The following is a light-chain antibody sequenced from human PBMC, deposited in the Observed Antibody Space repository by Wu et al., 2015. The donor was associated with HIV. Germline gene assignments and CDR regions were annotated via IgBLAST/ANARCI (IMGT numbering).Light chain of an antibody. Sequence: EIVLTQSPGTLSLSPGEGATLSCRASLSVSNTDLAWYQQKPGQAPRLLIYGASSRATGIPDRFSGSGSGTEFTLTISRLEPEDFAVYYCQQRSNWPWTFGQGTKVEFK. V-gene: IGKV3D-20*02. CDR3: QQRSNWPWT. CDR2: GAS. J-gene: IGKJ1*01. CDR1: LSVSNTD.